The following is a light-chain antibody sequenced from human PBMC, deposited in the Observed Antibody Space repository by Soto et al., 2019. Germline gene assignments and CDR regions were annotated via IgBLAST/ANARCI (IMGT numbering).Light chain of an antibody. CDR2: GAS. CDR1: QSVSSK. J-gene: IGKJ1*01. Sequence: MVLTQCPSTLSVSPAEEATLSCWASQSVSSKLAWYQQKPGQAPRLLIYGASTRATGIPARFSGSGSGTEFTLTISSLQSEDFAVYFCHQYENWPKTFGQGTKVDI. V-gene: IGKV3-15*01. CDR3: HQYENWPKT.